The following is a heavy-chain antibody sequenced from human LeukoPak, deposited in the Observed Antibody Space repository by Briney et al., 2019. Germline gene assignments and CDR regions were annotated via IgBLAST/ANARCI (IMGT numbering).Heavy chain of an antibody. J-gene: IGHJ4*02. CDR1: GFSFSGHW. D-gene: IGHD1-1*01. CDR3: ARGPNTNWSGLDF. V-gene: IGHV3-74*01. CDR2: ISPTGSTT. Sequence: TGGSLRLSCTASGFSFSGHWMHWARQLPGKGLVWVSRISPTGSTTSYADSVKGRFTVSRDNAKNTLYQQVNNLRAEDTAVYYCARGPNTNWSGLDFWGQGTLLTVSS.